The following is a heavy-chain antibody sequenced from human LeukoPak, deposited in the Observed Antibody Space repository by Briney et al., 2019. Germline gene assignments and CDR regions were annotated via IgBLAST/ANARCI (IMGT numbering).Heavy chain of an antibody. D-gene: IGHD6-6*01. CDR2: INTNTGNP. J-gene: IGHJ3*02. CDR3: AGEVVPGAFDI. CDR1: GYTFTGYG. Sequence: ASVKVSCKASGYTFTGYGITWVRQAPGQGLEWMGWINTNTGNPTYAQGFTGRFVFSLDTSVSTAYLQISSLKAEDTAVYYCAGEVVPGAFDIWGQGTMVTVSS. V-gene: IGHV7-4-1*02.